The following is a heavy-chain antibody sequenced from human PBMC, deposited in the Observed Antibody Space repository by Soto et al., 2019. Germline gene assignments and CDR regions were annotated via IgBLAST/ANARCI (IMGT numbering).Heavy chain of an antibody. Sequence: QLQLQESGPGLVKPSETLSLTCTVSGGSISSSSYYWGWIRQPPGKGLEWIGSIYYSGSTYYNPPLKSRVTISVDTSKNQFSLKRSSVTSADTAVYYCARPSSGYVRNAFDIWGQGTMVTVSS. V-gene: IGHV4-39*01. CDR3: ARPSSGYVRNAFDI. D-gene: IGHD3-22*01. J-gene: IGHJ3*02. CDR2: IYYSGST. CDR1: GGSISSSSYY.